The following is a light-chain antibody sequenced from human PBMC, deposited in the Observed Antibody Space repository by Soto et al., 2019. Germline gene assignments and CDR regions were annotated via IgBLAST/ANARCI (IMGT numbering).Light chain of an antibody. CDR2: DDS. CDR3: QVWDTSSDRSYV. CDR1: NIGDKN. V-gene: IGLV3-21*02. J-gene: IGLJ1*01. Sequence: SYALTQPPSVSVAPGQTARITCGGNNIGDKNVHWYQQKPGQVPVLVVYDDSVRPSGIPERLSGSNSGNTATLTISSVEAGDEADYYCQVWDTSSDRSYVFGTGTKVTVL.